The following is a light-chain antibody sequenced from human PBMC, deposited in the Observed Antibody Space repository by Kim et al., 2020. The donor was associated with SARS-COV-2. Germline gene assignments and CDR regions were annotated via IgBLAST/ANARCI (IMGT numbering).Light chain of an antibody. CDR3: GSYTTSTTIV. CDR1: DSDVGSYGF. V-gene: IGLV2-14*03. CDR2: DVF. Sequence: GQSITISCTGTDSDVGSYGFFSWYQQHPDKAPQLIIYDVFNRPSGVSNRFSDCKSGKTASLTISSLQAEDEAGYYCGSYTTSTTIVFGGGTQLTVL. J-gene: IGLJ2*01.